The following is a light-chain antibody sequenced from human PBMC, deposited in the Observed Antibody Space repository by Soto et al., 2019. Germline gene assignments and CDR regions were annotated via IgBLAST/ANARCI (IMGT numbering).Light chain of an antibody. Sequence: EIQITQSPSTLSVSPGERVTLSCRASQSVSSDLAWYHQKPGQAPRLLICSASTRASGIPARFSGSGSGTEFTLTINSLQSEDFAVYYCQQYNNWPRTFGQGTKVDIK. V-gene: IGKV3-15*01. CDR3: QQYNNWPRT. CDR2: SAS. J-gene: IGKJ1*01. CDR1: QSVSSD.